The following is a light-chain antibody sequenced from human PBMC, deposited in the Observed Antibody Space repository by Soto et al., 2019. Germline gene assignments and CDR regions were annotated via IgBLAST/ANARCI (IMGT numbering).Light chain of an antibody. CDR3: CSYAGSYTLYV. CDR1: SSDVGGYNY. Sequence: QSALTQPRSVSGSPGQSVTISCAGSSSDVGGYNYVSWYQQHPGKAPKVLIYDVTKRPSGVPDLFSGSKSGDTASLTISGLQAEDEADYYCCSYAGSYTLYVFGSGTKVTVL. CDR2: DVT. V-gene: IGLV2-11*01. J-gene: IGLJ1*01.